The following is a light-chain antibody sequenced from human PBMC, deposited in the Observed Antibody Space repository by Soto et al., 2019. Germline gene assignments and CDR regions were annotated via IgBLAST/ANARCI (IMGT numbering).Light chain of an antibody. V-gene: IGKV3-15*01. CDR1: QNIYSN. CDR2: RAS. J-gene: IGKJ1*01. CDR3: QQYNNWPPWT. Sequence: IVMTQSPATLSVSPGERATLSCRASQNIYSNIAWYQQRPGQAPRPLIYRASTRATGVPARFSGSESGTEFTLTISSLQSEDFTVYYCQQYNNWPPWTFGQGTKVDIK.